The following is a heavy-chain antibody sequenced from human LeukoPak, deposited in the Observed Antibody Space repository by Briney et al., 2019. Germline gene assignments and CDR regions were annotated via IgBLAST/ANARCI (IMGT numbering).Heavy chain of an antibody. CDR3: ARVGGSYYGGADY. CDR2: INHSGST. D-gene: IGHD1-26*01. Sequence: SQTLSLTCAVYGGSFSGYYWSWIRQPPGKGLEWIGEINHSGSTNYNPSPKSRVTISVDTSKNQFSLKLSSVTAADTAVYYCARVGGSYYGGADYWGQGTLVTVSS. J-gene: IGHJ4*02. V-gene: IGHV4-34*01. CDR1: GGSFSGYY.